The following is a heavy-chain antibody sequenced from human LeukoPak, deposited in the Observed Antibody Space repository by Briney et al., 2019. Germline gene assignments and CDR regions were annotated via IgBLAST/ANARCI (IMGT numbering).Heavy chain of an antibody. CDR3: ARGVGATGYGMDV. Sequence: GGSLRLSCAASGFTFSSYDMHWVRQATGKGLEWVSAIGTAGDTYYPGSVKGRFTISRENAKNPLYLQMNSLRAGDTAVYYCARGVGATGYGMDVWGQGTTVTVSS. V-gene: IGHV3-13*01. D-gene: IGHD1-26*01. J-gene: IGHJ6*02. CDR2: IGTAGDT. CDR1: GFTFSSYD.